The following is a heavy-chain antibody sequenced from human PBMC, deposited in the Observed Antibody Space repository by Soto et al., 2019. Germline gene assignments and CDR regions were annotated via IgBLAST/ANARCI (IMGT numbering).Heavy chain of an antibody. CDR1: GYTCTING. Sequence: ASVKVSCKTSGYTCTINGISWVRQSPGQGLEWMGWISPNSGNTKYAQKLQGRVIMTTDTSTSTAYMELRSLRSDDTAVYYCVKDRDSNSWPSRDVWGPGTTVTVSS. CDR2: ISPNSGNT. V-gene: IGHV1-18*01. J-gene: IGHJ6*02. D-gene: IGHD3-22*01. CDR3: VKDRDSNSWPSRDV.